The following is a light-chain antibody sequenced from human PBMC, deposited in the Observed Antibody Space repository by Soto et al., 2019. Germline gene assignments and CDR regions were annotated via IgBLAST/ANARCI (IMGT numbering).Light chain of an antibody. Sequence: EIVLTQSPGTLSLSPGERATLSCRASQSVSSSYLARYQQNPGQAPRLLIYDASSRATGIPAWFSGSGSWAYFTLTIGSLEPEGLAVYYFHQYGSSSWTFGQGAKVEIK. J-gene: IGKJ1*01. V-gene: IGKV3-20*01. CDR1: QSVSSSY. CDR2: DAS. CDR3: HQYGSSSWT.